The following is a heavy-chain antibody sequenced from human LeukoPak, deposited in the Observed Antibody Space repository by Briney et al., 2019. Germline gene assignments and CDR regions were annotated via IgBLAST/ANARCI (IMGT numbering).Heavy chain of an antibody. V-gene: IGHV4-34*01. J-gene: IGHJ4*02. CDR1: GGSSSGYY. D-gene: IGHD6-13*01. CDR2: INHSGST. Sequence: SETLSLTCAVYGGSSSGYYWSWIRQPPGKGLEWIGEINHSGSTNYNPSLKGRVTISVDTSKNQFSLKLSSVTAADTAVYYCARGLRRVLRIAAAGRGGYLYWGQGTLVTVSS. CDR3: ARGLRRVLRIAAAGRGGYLY.